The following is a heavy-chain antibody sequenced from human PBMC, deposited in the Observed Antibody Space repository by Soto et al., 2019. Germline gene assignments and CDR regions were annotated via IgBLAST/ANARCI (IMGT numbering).Heavy chain of an antibody. J-gene: IGHJ6*02. CDR2: IDPSDSYT. V-gene: IGHV5-10-1*01. CDR3: ARPDREAAAGVRYYYGMDV. Sequence: GESLKISCKGSGYSFTSYWISWVRQMPGKGLEWMGRIDPSDSYTNYSPSFQGHVTISADKSISTAYLQWSSLKASDTAMYYCARPDREAAAGVRYYYGMDVWGQGTTVTVSS. D-gene: IGHD6-13*01. CDR1: GYSFTSYW.